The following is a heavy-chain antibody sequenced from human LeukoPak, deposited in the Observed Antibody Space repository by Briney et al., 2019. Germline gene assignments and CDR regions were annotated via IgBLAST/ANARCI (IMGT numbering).Heavy chain of an antibody. V-gene: IGHV3-23*01. CDR3: AKDPWRPWGDDAFDI. CDR2: ISGSGDNT. CDR1: GFTFSSYA. Sequence: PGGSLRLSCAASGFTFSSYAMSWVRQAPGKGLEWVSGISGSGDNTYYADSVKGRFTISRDNSKNTLYVQVNSLGTEDTAAYYCAKDPWRPWGDDAFDIWGQGTMVTVSS. D-gene: IGHD3-16*01. J-gene: IGHJ3*02.